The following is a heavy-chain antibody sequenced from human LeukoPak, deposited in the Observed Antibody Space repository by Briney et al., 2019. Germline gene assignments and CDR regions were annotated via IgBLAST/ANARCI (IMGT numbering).Heavy chain of an antibody. D-gene: IGHD6-13*01. V-gene: IGHV3-48*04. J-gene: IGHJ4*02. Sequence: PGGSLRLSCAASGFTFSSYGMSWVRQGPGKGLEWVSYISSSGSTIYYGDSVKGRFTISRDNAKNSLYLQMNSLRAEDTALYYCARESHSSWTDYWGQGTLVTVSS. CDR1: GFTFSSYG. CDR2: ISSSGSTI. CDR3: ARESHSSWTDY.